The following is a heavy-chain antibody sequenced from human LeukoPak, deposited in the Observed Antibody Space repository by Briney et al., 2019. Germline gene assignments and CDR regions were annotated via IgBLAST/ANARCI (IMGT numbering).Heavy chain of an antibody. V-gene: IGHV4-59*01. Sequence: PSETLSLTCTVSGGSISSYYWSWIRQPPGKGLEWIGYIYYSGSTNYNPSLKSRVTISVDTSKNQFSLKLSSVTAADTAVYYCARATYDYVWGSYRFRFDYWGQGTLVTVSS. CDR2: IYYSGST. CDR1: GGSISSYY. CDR3: ARATYDYVWGSYRFRFDY. D-gene: IGHD3-16*02. J-gene: IGHJ4*02.